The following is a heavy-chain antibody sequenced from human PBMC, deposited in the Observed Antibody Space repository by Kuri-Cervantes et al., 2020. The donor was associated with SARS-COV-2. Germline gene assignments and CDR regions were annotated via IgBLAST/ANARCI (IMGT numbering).Heavy chain of an antibody. Sequence: ESLQISCTVPGGSISSSSYYWGWIRQPPGKGLEWIRSIYYSGRTYYNPSLKSRVTISVDTSKNQSSLKLSSVTAADRAVYYCARHPPRDLMPWVDWGQGTLVTVSS. V-gene: IGHV4-39*01. CDR2: IYYSGRT. CDR1: GGSISSSSYY. CDR3: ARHPPRDLMPWVD. D-gene: IGHD2-2*01. J-gene: IGHJ4*02.